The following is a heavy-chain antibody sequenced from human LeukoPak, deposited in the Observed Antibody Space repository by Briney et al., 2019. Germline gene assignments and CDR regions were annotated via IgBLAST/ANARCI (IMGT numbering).Heavy chain of an antibody. D-gene: IGHD1-26*01. Sequence: SETLSLTCTVSGASISSYYWGWIRQPPGKGLEWIGSIYHSGSTYYNPSLQSRVTISVDTSKNQFSLKLSSVTAADTAVYYCARVSKGGSYRYFDYWGQGTLVTVSS. CDR1: GASISSYY. J-gene: IGHJ4*02. CDR3: ARVSKGGSYRYFDY. CDR2: IYHSGST. V-gene: IGHV4-38-2*02.